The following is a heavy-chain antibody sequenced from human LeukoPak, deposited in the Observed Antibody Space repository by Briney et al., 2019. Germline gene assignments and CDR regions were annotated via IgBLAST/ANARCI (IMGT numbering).Heavy chain of an antibody. CDR2: IYSGGST. J-gene: IGHJ4*02. CDR3: ARDSPDYGGKGFDY. CDR1: GGSISSGGYY. V-gene: IGHV3-53*01. D-gene: IGHD4-23*01. Sequence: ETLSLTCTVSGGSISSGGYYWSWVRQAPGKGLEWVSVIYSGGSTYYADSVKGRFTISRDNSKNSLYLQMNSLRAEDTAIYYCARDSPDYGGKGFDYWGQGTLVTVSS.